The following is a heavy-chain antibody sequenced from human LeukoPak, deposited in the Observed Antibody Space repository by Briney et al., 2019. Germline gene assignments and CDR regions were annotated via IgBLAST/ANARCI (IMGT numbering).Heavy chain of an antibody. J-gene: IGHJ4*02. CDR1: GFTFSSYG. CDR3: AKGYCSSTSCHPLDY. V-gene: IGHV3-30*18. CDR2: ISYDGSNK. Sequence: GGSLRLSCAASGFTFSSYGMHWVRQAPGKGLEWVAVISYDGSNKYYADSVKGRFTISRDNSKNTLYLQMNSLRAEDTAVYYCAKGYCSSTSCHPLDYWGQGTLVTVSS. D-gene: IGHD2-2*01.